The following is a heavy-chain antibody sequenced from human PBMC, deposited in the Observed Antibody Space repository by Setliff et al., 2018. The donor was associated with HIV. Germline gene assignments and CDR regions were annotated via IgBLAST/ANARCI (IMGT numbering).Heavy chain of an antibody. CDR1: GYSFTIYW. D-gene: IGHD4-17*01. J-gene: IGHJ1*01. V-gene: IGHV5-51*01. CDR3: ATWTRAETSENFQH. Sequence: GESLKISCKASGYSFTIYWIGWVRQMPGKGLEWMGVIYPGGSDTRYSPSFQGQVTISADKSITTAYVQWSSLKASDTAMYYCATWTRAETSENFQHWGQGTLVTVSS. CDR2: IYPGGSDT.